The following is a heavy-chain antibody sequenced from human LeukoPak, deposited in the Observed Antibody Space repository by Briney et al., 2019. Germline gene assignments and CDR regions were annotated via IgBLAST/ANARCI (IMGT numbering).Heavy chain of an antibody. D-gene: IGHD2-8*01. CDR1: GFTFRSPA. V-gene: IGHV3-23*01. CDR2: ISDSGGRT. J-gene: IGHJ4*02. Sequence: GGSLRLSCAASGFTFRSPAMSWVRQAPGKGLEWVSAISDSGGRTYYADSVKGRFTISRDNSKNTLYLQMNSLRAEDTAVYFCAKDRMVYGYWGQGTLVTVSS. CDR3: AKDRMVYGY.